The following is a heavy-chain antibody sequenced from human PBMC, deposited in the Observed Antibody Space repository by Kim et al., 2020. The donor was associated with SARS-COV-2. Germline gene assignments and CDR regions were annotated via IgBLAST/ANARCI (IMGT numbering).Heavy chain of an antibody. V-gene: IGHV3-23*01. CDR1: GFTFSTYA. Sequence: GGSLRLSCSASGFTFSTYAMSWVRQAPGKGLEWVSVITGSGAGTYYADSVKGRFTISRDNSRNAVFFQMNSLRAEDTAVYYCAKRQGYSFDYWGQGTLLTVSS. J-gene: IGHJ4*02. CDR2: ITGSGAGT. CDR3: AKRQGYSFDY.